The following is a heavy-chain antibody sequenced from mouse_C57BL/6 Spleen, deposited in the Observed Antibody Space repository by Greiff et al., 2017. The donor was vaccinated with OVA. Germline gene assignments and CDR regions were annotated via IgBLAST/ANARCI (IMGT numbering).Heavy chain of an antibody. CDR1: GFNIKDDY. CDR2: IDPENGDT. Sequence: VQLKESGAELVRPGASVKLSCTASGFNIKDDYMHWVKQRPEQGLEWIGWIDPENGDTEYASKFQGKATITADTSSNTAYLQLSSLTSEDTAVYYCTRRLSFAYWGQGTLVTVSA. J-gene: IGHJ3*01. CDR3: TRRLSFAY. V-gene: IGHV14-4*01. D-gene: IGHD1-1*01.